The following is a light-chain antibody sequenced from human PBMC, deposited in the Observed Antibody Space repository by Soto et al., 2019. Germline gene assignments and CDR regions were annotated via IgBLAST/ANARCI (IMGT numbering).Light chain of an antibody. CDR1: SSNIGSNT. J-gene: IGLJ1*01. V-gene: IGLV1-44*01. Sequence: QSLLTQPPSASGTPGQRVTTSCSGSSSNIGSNTVNWYQQLPGTAPKLLIYSNNQRPSGVPDRFSGSKSGTSASLAISGLQSEDEADYYCAAWDDTLSGRVFGTGTKVTVL. CDR2: SNN. CDR3: AAWDDTLSGRV.